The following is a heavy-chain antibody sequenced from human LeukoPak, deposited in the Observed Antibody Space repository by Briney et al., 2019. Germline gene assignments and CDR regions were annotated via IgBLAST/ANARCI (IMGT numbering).Heavy chain of an antibody. J-gene: IGHJ6*02. CDR3: ARERGRKSYYYYGMDV. Sequence: SETLSLTCAVYGGSFSGYYWSWIRQPPGKGLEWIGEINHSGSTNYNPSLKSRVTISVDTSKNQFSLKLSSVTAADTAVYYCARERGRKSYYYYGMDVWGQGTTVTVSS. CDR2: INHSGST. CDR1: GGSFSGYY. V-gene: IGHV4-34*01. D-gene: IGHD3-10*01.